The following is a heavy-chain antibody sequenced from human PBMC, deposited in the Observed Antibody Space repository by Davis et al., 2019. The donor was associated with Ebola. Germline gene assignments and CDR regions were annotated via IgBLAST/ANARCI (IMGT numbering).Heavy chain of an antibody. Sequence: PGGSLRLSCAASGFSCSSYCVHCVRQAPGRGLGWVAVLSYDGSSEYYADSVKGRFTISRDTSKNTLYLQMNSLRAEDTAVYYCASESGSFFANYFDYWGQGTLVTVSS. V-gene: IGHV3-30*03. J-gene: IGHJ4*02. D-gene: IGHD1-26*01. CDR1: GFSCSSYC. CDR2: LSYDGSSE. CDR3: ASESGSFFANYFDY.